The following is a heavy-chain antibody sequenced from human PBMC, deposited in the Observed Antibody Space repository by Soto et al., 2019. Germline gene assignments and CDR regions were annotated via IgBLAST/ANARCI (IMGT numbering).Heavy chain of an antibody. D-gene: IGHD3-10*01. J-gene: IGHJ6*03. V-gene: IGHV3-53*04. CDR1: GFTVSSNY. CDR2: IYSGGST. CDR3: ARDYLDGSGSYYMDV. Sequence: EVQLVESGGGLVQPGGSLRLSCAASGFTVSSNYMSWVRQAPGKGLEWVSVIYSGGSTYYADSVKGRFTISRHNSKNTLYLQMSSLRAEDTAVYYCARDYLDGSGSYYMDVWGKGTTVTVSS.